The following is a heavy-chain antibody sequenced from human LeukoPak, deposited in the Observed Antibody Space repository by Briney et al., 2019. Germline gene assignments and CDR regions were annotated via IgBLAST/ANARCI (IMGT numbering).Heavy chain of an antibody. J-gene: IGHJ6*03. V-gene: IGHV4-34*01. CDR2: INHNGGT. D-gene: IGHD3-9*01. Sequence: SETLSLTCAVYGGSFSDYSWTWIRQAPGEGLEWIGEINHNGGTNHNPSLVSRVIMSVDTSKNQFSLKVSSVTAADTVVYYCARVAYRYSINDWSRTGLGAYATKYYYYMDVWGKGTTVTVSS. CDR1: GGSFSDYS. CDR3: ARVAYRYSINDWSRTGLGAYATKYYYYMDV.